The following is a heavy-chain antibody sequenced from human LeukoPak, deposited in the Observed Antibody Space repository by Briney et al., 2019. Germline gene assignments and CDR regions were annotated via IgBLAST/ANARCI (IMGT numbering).Heavy chain of an antibody. CDR3: GRDQQQWLPTIADY. J-gene: IGHJ4*02. Sequence: ASVKVSCKASGYTFTTYGISWVRQAPGQGLEWMGWISAFNGNTNYAQNLQGRITMTTDTSTSTAYMELRSLRSDDTAVYYCGRDQQQWLPTIADYWGQGTLVIVSS. CDR1: GYTFTTYG. CDR2: ISAFNGNT. D-gene: IGHD6-19*01. V-gene: IGHV1-18*01.